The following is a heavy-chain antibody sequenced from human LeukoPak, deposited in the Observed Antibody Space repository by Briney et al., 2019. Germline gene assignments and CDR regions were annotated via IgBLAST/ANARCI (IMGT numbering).Heavy chain of an antibody. CDR3: ARGKGWVDY. V-gene: IGHV3-7*03. Sequence: GGSLRLSCAASGFTFSSYSMNWVRQAPGKGLGWVANINQDGSEKYYVGSVKGRFTISRDNAKNSLYLQMNSLRVEDTAVYYCARGKGWVDYWGQGTLVTVSS. CDR2: INQDGSEK. D-gene: IGHD1-26*01. J-gene: IGHJ4*02. CDR1: GFTFSSYS.